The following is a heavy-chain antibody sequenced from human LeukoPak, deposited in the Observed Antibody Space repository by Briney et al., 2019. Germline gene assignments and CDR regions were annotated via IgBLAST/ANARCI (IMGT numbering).Heavy chain of an antibody. D-gene: IGHD3-9*01. CDR1: GGSISSGGYS. CDR3: ASRGDDILTGYYI. V-gene: IGHV4-61*08. J-gene: IGHJ4*02. CDR2: ICYSGST. Sequence: ASETLSLTCAVSGGSISSGGYSWSWIRQPPGKGLEWIGYICYSGSTNYNPSLKSRFTISVDTSKNQFSLKLSSVTAADTAVYYCASRGDDILTGYYIWGQGTLVTVSS.